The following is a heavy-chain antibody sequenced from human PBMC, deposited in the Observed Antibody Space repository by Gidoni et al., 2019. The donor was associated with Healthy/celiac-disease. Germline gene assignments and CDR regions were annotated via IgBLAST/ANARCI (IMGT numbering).Heavy chain of an antibody. J-gene: IGHJ4*02. Sequence: EVQLVESGGGLVQPGGSLRLSGAASGFTVSSNYMSWVRQAPGKGLEWVSVIYSGGSTYYADSVKGRFTISRDNSKNTLYLQMNSLRAEDTAVYYCAGSEEWLLEEYWGQGTLVTVSS. CDR1: GFTVSSNY. CDR2: IYSGGST. CDR3: AGSEEWLLEEY. D-gene: IGHD3-3*01. V-gene: IGHV3-66*01.